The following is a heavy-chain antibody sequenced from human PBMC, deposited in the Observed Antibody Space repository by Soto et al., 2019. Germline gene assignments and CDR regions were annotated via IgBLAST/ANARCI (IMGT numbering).Heavy chain of an antibody. CDR2: ISGSGGST. J-gene: IGHJ6*01. CDR3: AKRAGYSYGYVWDYYYYVMDV. V-gene: IGHV3-23*01. CDR1: GFTFSSYA. Sequence: GGSLRLSCAASGFTFSSYAMSWVRQAPGKGLEWVSAISGSGGSTYYADSVKGRFTISRDNSKNTLYLQMNSLRAEDTAVYYCAKRAGYSYGYVWDYYYYVMDVWGQGPRIT. D-gene: IGHD5-18*01.